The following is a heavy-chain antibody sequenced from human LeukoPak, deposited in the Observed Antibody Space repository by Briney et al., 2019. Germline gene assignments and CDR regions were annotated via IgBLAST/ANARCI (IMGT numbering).Heavy chain of an antibody. D-gene: IGHD6-6*01. J-gene: IGHJ3*02. CDR3: ARVFARDAFDI. CDR2: INPNSGGT. V-gene: IGHV1-2*02. CDR1: GGTFSSYA. Sequence: ASVKVSCKASGGTFSSYAISWVRQAPGQGLEWMGWINPNSGGTNYAQKFQGRVTMTRDTSISTAYMELSRLRSDDTAVYYCARVFARDAFDIWGQGTMVTVSS.